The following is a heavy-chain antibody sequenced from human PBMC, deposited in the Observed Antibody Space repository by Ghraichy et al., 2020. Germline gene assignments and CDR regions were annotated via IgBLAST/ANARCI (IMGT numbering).Heavy chain of an antibody. Sequence: GGSLRLSCAASGFTFSSYSMNWVRQAPGKGLEWVSSISSSSSYIYYADSVKGRFTISRDNAKNSLYLQMNSLRAEDTAVYYCARGDYDFWSGYSIPHYYYYMDVWGKGTTVTVSS. CDR3: ARGDYDFWSGYSIPHYYYYMDV. J-gene: IGHJ6*03. D-gene: IGHD3-3*01. CDR2: ISSSSSYI. CDR1: GFTFSSYS. V-gene: IGHV3-21*01.